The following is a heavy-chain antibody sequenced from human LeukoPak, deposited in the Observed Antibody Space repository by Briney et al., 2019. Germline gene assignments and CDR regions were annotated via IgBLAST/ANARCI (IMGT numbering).Heavy chain of an antibody. J-gene: IGHJ4*02. CDR2: INPNSGGT. CDR3: ARVPDGYSGGSGYYFDY. Sequence: ASVKVSCKASGHTFTGYYMHWVRQAPGQGLEWMGWINPNSGGTNYAQKFQGRVTMTRDTSISTAYMELSRLRSDDTAVYYCARVPDGYSGGSGYYFDYWGQGTLVTVSS. D-gene: IGHD5-12*01. CDR1: GHTFTGYY. V-gene: IGHV1-2*02.